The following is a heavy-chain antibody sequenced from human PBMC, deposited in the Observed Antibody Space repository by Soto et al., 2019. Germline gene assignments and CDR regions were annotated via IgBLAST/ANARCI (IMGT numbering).Heavy chain of an antibody. D-gene: IGHD3-22*01. V-gene: IGHV3-30-3*01. CDR3: ARDSGRRGSSGYSRTFDY. Sequence: GGSLRLSCAASGFTFSSYAMHWVRQAPGKGLEWVAVISYDGSNKYYADSVKGRFTISRDNSKNTLYLQMNSLRAEDTAVYYCARDSGRRGSSGYSRTFDYWGQGTLVTVSS. CDR1: GFTFSSYA. J-gene: IGHJ4*02. CDR2: ISYDGSNK.